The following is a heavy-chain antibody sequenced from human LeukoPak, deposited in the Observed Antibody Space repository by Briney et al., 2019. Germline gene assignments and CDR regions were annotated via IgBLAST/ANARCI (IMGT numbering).Heavy chain of an antibody. D-gene: IGHD1-1*01. Sequence: GGSLRLSCAVSGFSFSSYNMNWVRQAPGKGLEWVSSISSSSSYIYYADSVKGRFTISRDSSKNTLYLQMNSLRAEDTAVYYCAKGYWNAQLGFDYWGQGTLVTVSS. CDR3: AKGYWNAQLGFDY. CDR2: ISSSSSYI. V-gene: IGHV3-21*04. J-gene: IGHJ4*02. CDR1: GFSFSSYN.